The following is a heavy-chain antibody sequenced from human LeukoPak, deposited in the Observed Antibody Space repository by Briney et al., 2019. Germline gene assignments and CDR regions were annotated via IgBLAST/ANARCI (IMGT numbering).Heavy chain of an antibody. CDR2: IYYSGST. J-gene: IGHJ4*02. CDR3: ARAPTLYYFDY. V-gene: IGHV4-31*03. CDR1: GGSISSGGYY. Sequence: SETLSLTCTVSGGSISSGGYYWSWIRQHPGKGLEWIGYIYYSGSTYYNPSLKSRVTISVDTSKNQFSLNLSSVTAADTAVYYCARAPTLYYFDYWGQGTLVTVSS.